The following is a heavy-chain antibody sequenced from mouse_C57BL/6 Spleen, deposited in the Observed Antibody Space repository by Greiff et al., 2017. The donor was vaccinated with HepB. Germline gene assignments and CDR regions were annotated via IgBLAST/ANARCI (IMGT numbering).Heavy chain of an antibody. Sequence: EVQVVESGGGLVQPGGSLSLSCAASGFTFTDYYMSWVRQPPGKALEWLGFIRNKANGYTTEYSASVKGRFTISRDNSQSILYLQMNALRAEDSATYYCASSRTGMGAYWGQGTLVTVSA. J-gene: IGHJ3*01. CDR2: IRNKANGYTT. D-gene: IGHD4-1*01. CDR1: GFTFTDYY. V-gene: IGHV7-3*01. CDR3: ASSRTGMGAY.